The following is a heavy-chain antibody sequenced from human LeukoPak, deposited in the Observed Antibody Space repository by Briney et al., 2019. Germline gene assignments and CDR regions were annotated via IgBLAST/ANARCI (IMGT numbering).Heavy chain of an antibody. Sequence: SETLSLTCTGSGGSISSSSYYWGWVRQPPGKGLEWIGSIYYSGSTYYNPSLKSRVTISVDTSKNQFSLKLSSVTAADTAVYYCATRGYCSSTSCSPGGYYYYMDVWGKGTTVTVSS. V-gene: IGHV4-39*07. D-gene: IGHD2-2*01. CDR3: ATRGYCSSTSCSPGGYYYYMDV. CDR1: GGSISSSSYY. J-gene: IGHJ6*03. CDR2: IYYSGST.